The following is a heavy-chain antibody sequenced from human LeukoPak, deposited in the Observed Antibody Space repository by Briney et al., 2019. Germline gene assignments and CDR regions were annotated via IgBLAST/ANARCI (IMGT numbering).Heavy chain of an antibody. CDR1: GFTFSSYG. D-gene: IGHD2-2*02. Sequence: PGGSLRLSCAASGFTFSSYGMLWVRQAPGKGLEWVAVISYDGSNKYYADSVKGRFTISRDNSKNTLYLQMNSLRAEDTAVYYCAKDPAAAILEFDYWGQGTLVTVSS. CDR2: ISYDGSNK. CDR3: AKDPAAAILEFDY. J-gene: IGHJ4*02. V-gene: IGHV3-30*18.